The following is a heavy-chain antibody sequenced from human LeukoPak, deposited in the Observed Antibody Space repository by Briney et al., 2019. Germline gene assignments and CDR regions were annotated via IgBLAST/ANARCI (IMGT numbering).Heavy chain of an antibody. CDR3: ARGLRGSGAIIDY. CDR2: ISGDGGST. V-gene: IGHV3-43*02. D-gene: IGHD4-17*01. J-gene: IGHJ4*02. CDR1: GFTFDDYA. Sequence: GGSLRLSCAASGFTFDDYAIHWVRQRPGKGLESVSLISGDGGSTYYGDSVKGRFTISRDNSKKSLYLQMNSLRAEDTALYYCARGLRGSGAIIDYWGQGTLVTVSS.